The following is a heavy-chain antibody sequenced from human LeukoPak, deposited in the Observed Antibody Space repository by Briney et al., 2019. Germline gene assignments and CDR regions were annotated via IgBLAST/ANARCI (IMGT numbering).Heavy chain of an antibody. Sequence: GASVKVSCKASGYTFTSYAMHWVRQAPGQRLEWMGWINAGNGNTKYSQKFQGRVTITRDTSASTAYMELSSLRSEDAAVYYCATYSPVSYYDVLREDAWGMDVWGQGTTVTVSS. J-gene: IGHJ6*02. CDR3: ATYSPVSYYDVLREDAWGMDV. D-gene: IGHD3-9*01. V-gene: IGHV1-3*01. CDR2: INAGNGNT. CDR1: GYTFTSYA.